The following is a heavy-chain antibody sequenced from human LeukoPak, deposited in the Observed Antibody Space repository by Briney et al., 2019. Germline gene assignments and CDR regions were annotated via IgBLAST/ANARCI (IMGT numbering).Heavy chain of an antibody. Sequence: ASVKLSCKASGYTFTGYYMHWVRQAPGQGLEWMGWINPNSGGTNYAQKFQGRVTMTRDTSISTAYMELSRLRSDDTAVYYCARGTTAYSSYAVDVWGKGTTVTVSS. CDR1: GYTFTGYY. D-gene: IGHD6-6*01. J-gene: IGHJ6*04. CDR2: INPNSGGT. CDR3: ARGTTAYSSYAVDV. V-gene: IGHV1-2*02.